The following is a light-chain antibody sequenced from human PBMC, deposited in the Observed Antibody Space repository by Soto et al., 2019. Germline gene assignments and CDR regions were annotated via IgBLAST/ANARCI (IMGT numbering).Light chain of an antibody. CDR1: SGHSSYA. CDR3: QTCGAGTVV. J-gene: IGLJ2*01. CDR2: LNSDGSH. V-gene: IGLV4-69*01. Sequence: QPVLTQSPSASASLGASVKLTCTLSSGHSSYAIAWHQQQPEKGPRYLMKLNSDGSHSKGDGIPDRFSGSSSGAERYLTIASLQSEDEADYYCQTCGAGTVVFGGGTKLTV.